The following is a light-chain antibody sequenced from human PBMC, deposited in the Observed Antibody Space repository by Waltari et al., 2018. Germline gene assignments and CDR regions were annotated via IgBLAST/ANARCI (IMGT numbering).Light chain of an antibody. CDR2: STD. J-gene: IGLJ3*02. CDR3: VLYMGGGMSV. Sequence: QTVVTQEPSFSVSPGGTVTLTCGLSFGSVSTSDYPSWYQQTPGQAPRTLIYSTDSRSSGVPDRVSGSIVGNKAALTSTGAQADDESDYYCVLYMGGGMSVFGGGTKLTVL. V-gene: IGLV8-61*01. CDR1: FGSVSTSDY.